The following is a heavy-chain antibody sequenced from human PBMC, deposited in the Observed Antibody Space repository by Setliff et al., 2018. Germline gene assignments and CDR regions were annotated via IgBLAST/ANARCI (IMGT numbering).Heavy chain of an antibody. CDR2: IYHGGDT. V-gene: IGHV4-39*01. CDR3: ARTGTYRYFDY. CDR1: GGSINSGVYY. Sequence: PSETLSLTCTVSGGSINSGVYYWGWIRQPPGKGLEWIGRIYHGGDTYYNASLKSRLTISVDTSKNQFSLKLRSVTAAGTAVYYCARTGTYRYFDYWGQGALVTVS. J-gene: IGHJ4*02. D-gene: IGHD1-1*01.